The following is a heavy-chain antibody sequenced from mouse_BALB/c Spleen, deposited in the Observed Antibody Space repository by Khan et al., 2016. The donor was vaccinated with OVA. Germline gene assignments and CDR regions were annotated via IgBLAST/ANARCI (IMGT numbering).Heavy chain of an antibody. CDR3: ARVYGGDFDY. CDR1: GYSITSDYA. CDR2: ISYSGNT. Sequence: EVQLQESGPGLVKPSQSLSLTCTVTGYSITSDYAWNWIRQFPGNILEWLGYISYSGNTKYNPSLKSRISLTRDTSKNQFFLQLNAVTTEDTATYYGARVYGGDFDYWGQGTTLTVSS. J-gene: IGHJ2*01. D-gene: IGHD2-10*02. V-gene: IGHV3-2*02.